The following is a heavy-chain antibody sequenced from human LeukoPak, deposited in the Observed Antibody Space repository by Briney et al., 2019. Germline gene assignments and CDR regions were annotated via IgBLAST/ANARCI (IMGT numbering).Heavy chain of an antibody. V-gene: IGHV3-23*01. Sequence: PGGSLRLSCAASGFTFSNYAMTWVRQAPGKGLEWVSGISGSGGSTYYADSVKGRFTISRDNSKNTLYLQMNSLRAEDTAVYYCAKDPIAAGKARRFDYWGQGTLVTVSP. CDR3: AKDPIAAGKARRFDY. J-gene: IGHJ4*02. D-gene: IGHD6-13*01. CDR1: GFTFSNYA. CDR2: ISGSGGST.